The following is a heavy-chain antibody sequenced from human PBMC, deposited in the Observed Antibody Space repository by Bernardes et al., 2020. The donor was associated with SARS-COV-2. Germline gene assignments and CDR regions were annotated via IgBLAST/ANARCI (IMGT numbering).Heavy chain of an antibody. J-gene: IGHJ6*02. CDR3: ARDTYIRVNYYGIDV. Sequence: GGSLRLSCAASGFTFSSYWMHCVLQVPGKGLVWVSRVNPDGSSTSYADSVKGRFTISRDNAKNTLYLQMNSLRPEDTAVYYCARDTYIRVNYYGIDVWGQGTTVTVSS. D-gene: IGHD2-2*02. V-gene: IGHV3-74*01. CDR2: VNPDGSST. CDR1: GFTFSSYW.